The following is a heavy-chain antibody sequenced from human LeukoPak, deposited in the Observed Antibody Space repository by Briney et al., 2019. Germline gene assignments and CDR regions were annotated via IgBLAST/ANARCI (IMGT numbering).Heavy chain of an antibody. CDR2: INADGTST. J-gene: IGHJ4*02. Sequence: PGGSLRLSCAASGFTFSSHWIHWVRQAPGKGLVWVSSINADGTSTYYADSVKGRVTISRDNSKNTLYLQMNSLRDEDTALYYCAKRALGSFYYYDYWGQGALVTVSS. CDR3: AKRALGSFYYYDY. V-gene: IGHV3-74*01. CDR1: GFTFSSHW.